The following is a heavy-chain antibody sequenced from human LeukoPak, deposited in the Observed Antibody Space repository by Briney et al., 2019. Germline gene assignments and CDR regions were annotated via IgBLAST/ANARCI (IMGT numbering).Heavy chain of an antibody. CDR3: ARPPYSSGSFDL. Sequence: SGGSLRLSCAASGFTFSSYSMNWVRQAPGKGLVWVSRINSDGNSTLYADSVKGRFTISRDNAKNTLYLQMNSLRAEDTAVYYCARPPYSSGSFDLWGRGTLVTVSS. V-gene: IGHV3-74*01. CDR2: INSDGNST. D-gene: IGHD6-19*01. CDR1: GFTFSSYS. J-gene: IGHJ2*01.